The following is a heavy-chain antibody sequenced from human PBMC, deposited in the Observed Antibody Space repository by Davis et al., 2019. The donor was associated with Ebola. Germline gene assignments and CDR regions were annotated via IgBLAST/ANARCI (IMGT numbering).Heavy chain of an antibody. Sequence: ASVTVSCKASGYTFTGYYMHWVPQAPGQGLEWMGWISAYNGNTNYAQKLQGRVTMTTDTSTSTAYMELRSLRSDDTAVYYCARGGYCSSTSCYTIQGYYYYGMDVWGQGTTVTVSS. J-gene: IGHJ6*02. CDR3: ARGGYCSSTSCYTIQGYYYYGMDV. CDR1: GYTFTGYY. D-gene: IGHD2-2*02. V-gene: IGHV1-18*04. CDR2: ISAYNGNT.